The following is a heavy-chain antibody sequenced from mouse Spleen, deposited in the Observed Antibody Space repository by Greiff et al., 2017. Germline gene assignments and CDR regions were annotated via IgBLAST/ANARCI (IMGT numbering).Heavy chain of an antibody. CDR2: IRNKANNHAT. J-gene: IGHJ4*01. V-gene: IGHV6-6*01. D-gene: IGHD3-1*01. Sequence: EVKVVESGGGLVQPGGSMKLSCAASGFTFSDAWMDWVRQSPEKGLEWVAEIRNKANNHATYYAESVKGRFTISRDDSKSSVYLQMNSLRAEDTGIYYCTRHARATSAMDYWGQGTSVTVSS. CDR1: GFTFSDAW. CDR3: TRHARATSAMDY.